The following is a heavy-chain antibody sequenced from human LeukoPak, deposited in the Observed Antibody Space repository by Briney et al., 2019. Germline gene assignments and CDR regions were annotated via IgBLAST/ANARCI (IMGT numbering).Heavy chain of an antibody. J-gene: IGHJ4*02. CDR2: ISGSGGST. CDR3: AKDRALRYFDWSFDY. V-gene: IGHV3-23*01. CDR1: GFTFSSYG. Sequence: GGTLRLSCAASGFTFSSYGMSWVRQAPGKGLEWVSAISGSGGSTYYADSVKGRFTISRDNSKNTLYLQMNSLRAEDTAVYYCAKDRALRYFDWSFDYWGQGTLVTVSS. D-gene: IGHD3-9*01.